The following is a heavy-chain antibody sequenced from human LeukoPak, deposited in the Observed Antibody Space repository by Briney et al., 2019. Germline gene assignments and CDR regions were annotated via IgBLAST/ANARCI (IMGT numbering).Heavy chain of an antibody. CDR2: IYYSGST. Sequence: PSETLSLTCTVSGGSISSSSYYWGWIRQPPGKGLERIGSIYYSGSTHYNPSLKSRGTISVDTSKNQFSLKLSSVTAADTAVYYCARHPHYGSGSYRNYNWFDPWGQGTLVTVSS. J-gene: IGHJ5*02. CDR1: GGSISSSSYY. CDR3: ARHPHYGSGSYRNYNWFDP. V-gene: IGHV4-39*01. D-gene: IGHD3-10*01.